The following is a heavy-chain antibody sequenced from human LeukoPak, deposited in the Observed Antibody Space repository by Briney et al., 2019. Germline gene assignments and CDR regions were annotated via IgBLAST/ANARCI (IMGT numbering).Heavy chain of an antibody. CDR3: AGKKVEWELLPWSAFDP. J-gene: IGHJ3*01. V-gene: IGHV1-46*01. CDR2: INPSGGST. CDR1: GYTFTTYY. D-gene: IGHD1-26*01. Sequence: ASVKVSCKASGYTFTTYYMHWVRQAPGQGLEWMGIINPSGGSTTYAQKFQGRVTMTRDTSTSTVYMDLSSLRSEDTAVYYCAGKKVEWELLPWSAFDPWGQGTMVTVSS.